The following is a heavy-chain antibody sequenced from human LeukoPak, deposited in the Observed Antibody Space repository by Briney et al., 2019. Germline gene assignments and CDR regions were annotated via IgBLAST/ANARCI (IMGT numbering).Heavy chain of an antibody. CDR1: GGSISSSSYY. CDR2: IYNSGST. J-gene: IGHJ6*02. Sequence: SETLSLTCTVSGGSISSSSYYWGWIRQPPGKGLEWIGSIYNSGSTYYNPSLRRRVTISVDTSKNQFSLNLSSVTAADTAVYYCARRGYYDHYGMDVWGQGTTVTVSS. CDR3: ARRGYYDHYGMDV. V-gene: IGHV4-39*01.